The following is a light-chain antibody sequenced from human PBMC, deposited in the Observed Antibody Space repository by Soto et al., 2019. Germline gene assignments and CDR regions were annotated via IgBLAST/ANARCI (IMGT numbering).Light chain of an antibody. V-gene: IGLV2-14*01. Sequence: QSALTQPASVSGSPGQSITISCTGTSSDVGGYSYVSWYQQHPGKTPKLMIYEVSNRPSGVSHRFSGSKSGNTASLTISGPQGEDGAFYNRTFFPPTPGGFFGGGTK. J-gene: IGLJ2*01. CDR1: SSDVGGYSY. CDR3: TFFPPTPGGF. CDR2: EVS.